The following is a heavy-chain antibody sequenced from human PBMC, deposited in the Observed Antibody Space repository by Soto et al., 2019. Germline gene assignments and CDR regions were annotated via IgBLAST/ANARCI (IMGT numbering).Heavy chain of an antibody. Sequence: EVQLVESGGGLVQPGGSLRLSCAASGFTVSSNYMSWVRQAPGKGLEWVSVIYSGGSTYYADSVKGRLTNSRDNSKNTLYHQMNSLRAEDTAVYYCARVGAGSSSWYGFFDYWGQGTLVTVSS. CDR3: ARVGAGSSSWYGFFDY. CDR2: IYSGGST. V-gene: IGHV3-66*01. CDR1: GFTVSSNY. D-gene: IGHD6-13*01. J-gene: IGHJ4*02.